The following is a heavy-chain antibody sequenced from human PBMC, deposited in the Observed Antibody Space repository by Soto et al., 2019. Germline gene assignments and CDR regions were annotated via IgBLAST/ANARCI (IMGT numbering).Heavy chain of an antibody. J-gene: IGHJ3*02. V-gene: IGHV4-34*01. D-gene: IGHD3-9*01. CDR2: INHSGST. CDR1: GGSFSGYY. Sequence: ETLSLTCAVYGGSFSGYYWSWIRQPPGKGLEWIGEINHSGSTNYNPSLKSRVTISVDTSKNQFSLKLSSVTAADTAVYYCARMETGYYDRGAFDIWGQGTMVTVSS. CDR3: ARMETGYYDRGAFDI.